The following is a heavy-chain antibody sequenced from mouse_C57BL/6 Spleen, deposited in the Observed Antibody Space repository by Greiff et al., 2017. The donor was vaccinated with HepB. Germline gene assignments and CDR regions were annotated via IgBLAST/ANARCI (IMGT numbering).Heavy chain of an antibody. D-gene: IGHD1-1*01. Sequence: QVQLQQPGAELVKPGASVKLSCKASGYTFTSYWMHWVKQRPGQGLEWIGMIHPNSGSTNYNEKFKSKATLTVDKSSSPAYLQLSSLTSEDSAVYYCARRGIGCSKNSWYFDVWGTGTTVTVSS. CDR3: ARRGIGCSKNSWYFDV. CDR2: IHPNSGST. J-gene: IGHJ1*03. V-gene: IGHV1-64*01. CDR1: GYTFTSYW.